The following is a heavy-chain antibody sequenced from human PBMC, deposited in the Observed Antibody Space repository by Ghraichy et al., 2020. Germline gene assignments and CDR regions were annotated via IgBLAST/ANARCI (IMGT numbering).Heavy chain of an antibody. J-gene: IGHJ3*02. CDR3: ARLDTAMVTGAFDI. CDR1: GFTFSSYA. V-gene: IGHV3-64*01. D-gene: IGHD5-18*01. Sequence: GGSLRLSCAASGFTFSSYAMHWVRQAPGKGLEYVSAISSNGGSTYYANSVKGRFTISRDNSKNTLYLQMGSLRAEDMAVYYCARLDTAMVTGAFDIWGQGTMVTVSS. CDR2: ISSNGGST.